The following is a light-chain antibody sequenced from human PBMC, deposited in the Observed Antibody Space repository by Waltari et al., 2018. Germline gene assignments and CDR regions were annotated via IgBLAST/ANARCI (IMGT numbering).Light chain of an antibody. J-gene: IGKJ1*01. CDR3: QQSYSTPPT. Sequence: DIQITQSPPPLSASVGARVTITCRASQSISTYLNWYQQKPGKAPKFLFYAASSLQSGVPSRFGGRGAGTDFTLTISSLQPEDVPTYYGQQSYSTPPTFGQGTTVEIK. CDR1: QSISTY. CDR2: AAS. V-gene: IGKV1-39*01.